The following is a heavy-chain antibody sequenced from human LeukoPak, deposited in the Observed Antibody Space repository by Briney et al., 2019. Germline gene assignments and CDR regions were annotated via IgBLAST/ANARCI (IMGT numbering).Heavy chain of an antibody. V-gene: IGHV1-69*05. CDR1: GGTFSSYA. D-gene: IGHD2-15*01. Sequence: SVKVSCKASGGTFSSYAISWVRQAPGQGLEWMGGIIPIFGTANYAQKFQGRVTITTDESTSTAYMELSSLRSEDTAVYYCARGTFTGDPTHWFDPWGQGTLVTVSS. CDR3: ARGTFTGDPTHWFDP. CDR2: IIPIFGTA. J-gene: IGHJ5*02.